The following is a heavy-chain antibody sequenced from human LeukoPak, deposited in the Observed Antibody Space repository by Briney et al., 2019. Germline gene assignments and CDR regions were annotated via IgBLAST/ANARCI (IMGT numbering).Heavy chain of an antibody. CDR3: ARVTGDTSSYRPCNS. CDR1: GFTFSSYW. CDR2: INQDGSEK. J-gene: IGHJ4*02. D-gene: IGHD3-22*01. Sequence: GGSLRLSCAVSGFTFSSYWMNWVRQAPGKGVEGGANINQDGSEKYYVDSVKGRFTISRDNAKNSLYLQMNSLRAEDTAMYYCARVTGDTSSYRPCNSWGQGTLVTVSS. V-gene: IGHV3-7*01.